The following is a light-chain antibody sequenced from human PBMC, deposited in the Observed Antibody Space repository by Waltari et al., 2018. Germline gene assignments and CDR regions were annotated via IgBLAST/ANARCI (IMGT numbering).Light chain of an antibody. CDR2: TND. CDR1: GSNIGSNT. V-gene: IGLV1-44*01. J-gene: IGLJ2*01. CDR3: AVWDDSLNGPL. Sequence: QSVLTQPPSASGTPGQRVRISCSGSGSNIGSNTVNWYQQLPGTAPKLLIYTNDQRPSGVPDRFSGSKSGTSASLAISGLQSEDEAEYHCAVWDDSLNGPLFAGGTKLTVL.